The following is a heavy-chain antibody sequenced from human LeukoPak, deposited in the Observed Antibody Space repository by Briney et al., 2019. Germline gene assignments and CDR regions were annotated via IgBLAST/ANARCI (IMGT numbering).Heavy chain of an antibody. CDR2: ISAYNGNT. V-gene: IGHV1-18*04. D-gene: IGHD6-19*01. CDR3: ASGAGLGQWLGTFDY. J-gene: IGHJ4*02. CDR1: GYTFTGYY. Sequence: ASVKVSCKASGYTFTGYYMHWVRQAPGQGLEWMGWISAYNGNTNYAQKLQGRVTMTTDTSTSTAYMELRSLRSDDTAVYYCASGAGLGQWLGTFDYWGQGTLVTVSS.